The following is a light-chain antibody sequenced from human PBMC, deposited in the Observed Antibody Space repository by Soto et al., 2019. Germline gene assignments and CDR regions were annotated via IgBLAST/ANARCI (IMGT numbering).Light chain of an antibody. Sequence: EIVLTQSPGTLSLSPGEGATLSCRASQSVSRGYLAWYQQKPGQAPRLLIRDTSTRAAGIPARFSGSGSGTDFTLTISRVEPGDFAVYYCQQHGGPPLTFGQGTRLEIK. J-gene: IGKJ5*01. CDR1: QSVSRGY. CDR2: DTS. V-gene: IGKV3-20*01. CDR3: QQHGGPPLT.